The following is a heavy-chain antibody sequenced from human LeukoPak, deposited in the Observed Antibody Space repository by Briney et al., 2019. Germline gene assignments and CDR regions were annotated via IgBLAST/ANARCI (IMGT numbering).Heavy chain of an antibody. V-gene: IGHV3-53*01. D-gene: IGHD4-11*01. CDR3: AKDEVDMTTVTPVDC. CDR1: GFTVSSNY. CDR2: IYSGGST. Sequence: GGSLRLSCAASGFTVSSNYMSWVRQAPGKGLEWVSVIYSGGSTYYADSVKGRFTISRDNSKNTLYLQMNSLRAEDTAVYYCAKDEVDMTTVTPVDCWGQGTLVTVSS. J-gene: IGHJ4*02.